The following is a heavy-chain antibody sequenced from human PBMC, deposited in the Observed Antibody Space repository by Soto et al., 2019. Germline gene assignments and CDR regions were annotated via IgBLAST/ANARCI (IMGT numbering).Heavy chain of an antibody. J-gene: IGHJ4*02. CDR2: ISSSTGYM. Sequence: EVQLVESGGGLVKPGGSLRLSCAASGFTFSSYSMNWVRQAPGKGLEWVSSISSSTGYMYYADSVKGRFTISRDNAKNSLYLQMNSLRAEDTAVYYCARDFRDGYYLDYWGQGTLVTVSS. CDR3: ARDFRDGYYLDY. D-gene: IGHD5-12*01. CDR1: GFTFSSYS. V-gene: IGHV3-21*01.